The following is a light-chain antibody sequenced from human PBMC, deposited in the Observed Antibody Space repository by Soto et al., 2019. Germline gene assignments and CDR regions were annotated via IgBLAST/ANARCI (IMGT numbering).Light chain of an antibody. J-gene: IGLJ1*01. CDR1: SSNIGAPYD. Sequence: QAVVTQPPSVSGAPGQTVIISCSGSSSNIGAPYDVNWYRQLPGTAPKLLIYGNMNRPSGVPDRFSGSKSGTSASLAITGLQAEDEADYYCQSYDSSLSGYVFGTGTKLTVL. V-gene: IGLV1-40*01. CDR2: GNM. CDR3: QSYDSSLSGYV.